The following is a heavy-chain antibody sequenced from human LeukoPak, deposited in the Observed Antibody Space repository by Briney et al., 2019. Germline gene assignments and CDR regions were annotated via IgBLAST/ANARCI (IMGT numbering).Heavy chain of an antibody. CDR3: TRNSGWYGLS. V-gene: IGHV3-23*01. CDR1: GFSFSTYG. D-gene: IGHD6-19*01. Sequence: GGSLRLSCAATGFSFSTYGMSWIRQAPGKGLEWVSSIDYDGGSGHYADSVKGRFTISRDNSNNTLFLHLNSLRGEDTAVYYCTRNSGWYGLSWGQGTLVTVSS. CDR2: IDYDGGSG. J-gene: IGHJ1*01.